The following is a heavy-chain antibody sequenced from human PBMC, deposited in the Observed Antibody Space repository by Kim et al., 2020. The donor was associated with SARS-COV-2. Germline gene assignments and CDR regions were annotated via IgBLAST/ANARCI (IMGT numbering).Heavy chain of an antibody. CDR2: VHYKGST. CDR3: ARGERRGTLGNDRTGKFDY. J-gene: IGHJ4*02. D-gene: IGHD3-22*01. Sequence: SETLSLTCTVSGDSINPYYWSWIRQPPGKGLEWIGYVHYKGSTNYNPSLESRVTISMDTSKNEFSLKLNSVTAADTAIYYCARGERRGTLGNDRTGKFDYGGQGSLVTVSS. V-gene: IGHV4-59*13. CDR1: GDSINPYY.